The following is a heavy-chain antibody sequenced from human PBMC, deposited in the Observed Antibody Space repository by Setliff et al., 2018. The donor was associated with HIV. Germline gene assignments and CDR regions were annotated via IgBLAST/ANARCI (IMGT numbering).Heavy chain of an antibody. CDR1: GFTFSTYA. V-gene: IGHV3-23*01. D-gene: IGHD5-12*01. J-gene: IGHJ4*02. Sequence: PGGSLRLSCAASGFTFSTYAMTWVRQAPGKGLEWVSIVGGDGTTYYADSVKGRFTISRDNSKNTLYLQMNSPRADDTAVYYCARDSSTKEMATIWVNFDYWGQGTLVTVSS. CDR2: IVGGDGTT. CDR3: ARDSSTKEMATIWVNFDY.